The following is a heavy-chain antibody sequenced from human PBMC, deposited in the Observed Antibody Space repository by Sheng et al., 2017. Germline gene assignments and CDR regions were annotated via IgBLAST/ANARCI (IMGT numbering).Heavy chain of an antibody. D-gene: IGHD3-22*01. Sequence: EVQLVESGGGLVKPGGSLRLSCAASGFTFSSYSMNWVRQAPGKGLEWVSSISSSSSYIYYADSVKGRFTISRDNAKNSLYLQMNSLRAEDTAVYYCARDLSDYYDSSGYYWFDPWAREPWSPSPQ. CDR2: ISSSSSYI. V-gene: IGHV3-21*01. CDR3: ARDLSDYYDSSGYYWFDP. J-gene: IGHJ5*02. CDR1: GFTFSSYS.